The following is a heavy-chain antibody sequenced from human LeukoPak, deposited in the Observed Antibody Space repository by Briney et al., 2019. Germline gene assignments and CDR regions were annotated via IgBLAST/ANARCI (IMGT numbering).Heavy chain of an antibody. CDR2: IDHRGDT. V-gene: IGHV4-34*01. J-gene: IGHJ4*03. CDR3: ARGATISETGYFDF. Sequence: SETLSLTCAVYGGSFSPYSWSWIRQSPGKGLEWIAEIDHRGDTNYNPSVKSRVTISIDTSKNQFSLNMRSLSAADTAVYYCARGATISETGYFDFWGQGTLVTVSS. CDR1: GGSFSPYS. D-gene: IGHD5-24*01.